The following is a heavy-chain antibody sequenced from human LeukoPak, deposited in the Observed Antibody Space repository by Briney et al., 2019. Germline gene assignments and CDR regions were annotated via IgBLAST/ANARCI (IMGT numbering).Heavy chain of an antibody. V-gene: IGHV1-2*02. J-gene: IGHJ4*02. Sequence: ASVKVSCKASGGTFSTYAISWVRQAPGQGLEWMGWINPNSGGTEFAQKFQGRVTMTGDTSISTVYMELSSLRSDDTAVYYCAREETSIVTRPWYWGQGTLVTVSS. CDR3: AREETSIVTRPWY. D-gene: IGHD6-6*01. CDR2: INPNSGGT. CDR1: GGTFSTYA.